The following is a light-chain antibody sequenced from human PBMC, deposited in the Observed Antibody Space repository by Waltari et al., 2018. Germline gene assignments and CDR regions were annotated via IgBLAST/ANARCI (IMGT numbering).Light chain of an antibody. J-gene: IGLJ2*01. Sequence: QLVLTQSPSASASLGASVKLPCPLRSGHSSNPIAWHQQHPEKGPRYLMKLNIDGSHSKGDGIPDRFSGSSSGAERYLTISSLQSEDEADYYCQTWGTGGVVFGGGTKLTVL. CDR1: SGHSSNP. CDR3: QTWGTGGVV. V-gene: IGLV4-69*01. CDR2: LNIDGSH.